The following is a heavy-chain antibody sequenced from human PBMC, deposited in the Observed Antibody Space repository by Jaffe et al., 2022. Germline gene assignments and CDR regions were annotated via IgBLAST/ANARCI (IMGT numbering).Heavy chain of an antibody. V-gene: IGHV3-66*02. CDR2: IYSGGST. CDR3: ARDVTYYYDSSGYYYPY. D-gene: IGHD3-22*01. CDR1: GFTVSSNY. Sequence: EVQLVESGGGLVQPGGSLRLSCAASGFTVSSNYMSWVRQAPGKGLEWVSVIYSGGSTYYADSVKGRFTISRDNSKNTLYLQMNSLRAEDTAVYYCARDVTYYYDSSGYYYPYWGQGTLVTVSS. J-gene: IGHJ4*02.